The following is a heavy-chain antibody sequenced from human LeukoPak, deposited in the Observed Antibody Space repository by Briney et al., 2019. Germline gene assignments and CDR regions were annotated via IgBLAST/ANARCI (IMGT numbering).Heavy chain of an antibody. D-gene: IGHD6-19*01. Sequence: GGSLRLSCAASGFTVSSNYMRWVRQAPGKGLEWVSVIYSGGSTYYADSVKGRFTISRDNSKNTLYLQMNSLRAEDTAVYYCARDPGSGWFNWFDPWGQGTLVTVSS. CDR1: GFTVSSNY. J-gene: IGHJ5*02. CDR3: ARDPGSGWFNWFDP. CDR2: IYSGGST. V-gene: IGHV3-66*02.